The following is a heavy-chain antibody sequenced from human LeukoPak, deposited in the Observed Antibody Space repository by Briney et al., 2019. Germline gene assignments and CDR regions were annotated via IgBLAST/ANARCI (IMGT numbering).Heavy chain of an antibody. Sequence: SLRLSCAASGFTFSSYAMHWVRQAPGKGLEWVAVISYDGSNKYYTDSVKGRFTISRDNSKNTMYMEMNSLRAEDTALYYCARGYSFRIDYWGQGTLVTVSS. CDR3: ARGYSFRIDY. CDR1: GFTFSSYA. V-gene: IGHV3-30-3*01. D-gene: IGHD3-16*01. CDR2: ISYDGSNK. J-gene: IGHJ4*02.